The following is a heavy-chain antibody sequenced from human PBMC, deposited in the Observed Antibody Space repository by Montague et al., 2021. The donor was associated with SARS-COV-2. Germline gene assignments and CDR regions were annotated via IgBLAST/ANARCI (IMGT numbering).Heavy chain of an antibody. V-gene: IGHV4-34*01. Sequence: SETLSLTCAVYGGSFSGYYWSWIRQPPGKGLEWIGEINHSGSTNYNPSLKSRVTISVDTSKNQFSPKLSSVTAADTAVYYCARDAAVAGIDYWGQGTLVTVSS. CDR3: ARDAAVAGIDY. CDR2: INHSGST. J-gene: IGHJ4*02. D-gene: IGHD6-19*01. CDR1: GGSFSGYY.